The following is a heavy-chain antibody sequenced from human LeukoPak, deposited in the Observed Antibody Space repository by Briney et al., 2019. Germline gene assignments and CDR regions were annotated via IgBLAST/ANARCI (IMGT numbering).Heavy chain of an antibody. D-gene: IGHD3-9*01. Sequence: GGSLRLSCTASGFTFGDYAMSWVRQAPGKGLEWVGFISSKAYGGTTEYAASVKGRFTISRDDSKSIAYLQMNSLKTEDTAVYYCTSPDILTGYYMGYFDYWGQGTLVTVSS. V-gene: IGHV3-49*04. CDR2: ISSKAYGGTT. CDR1: GFTFGDYA. CDR3: TSPDILTGYYMGYFDY. J-gene: IGHJ4*01.